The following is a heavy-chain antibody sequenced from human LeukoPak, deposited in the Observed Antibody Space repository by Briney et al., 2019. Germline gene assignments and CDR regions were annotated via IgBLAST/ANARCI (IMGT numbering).Heavy chain of an antibody. D-gene: IGHD3-22*01. CDR1: GFTFSDYN. CDR3: ARDKKYDKTRPGDAFDI. J-gene: IGHJ3*02. Sequence: GGSLRLSCAASGFTFSDYNMNWVRQVPGKGLESVSYMSRSGDIIYYADSVKGRFTISRDNAKNSLYLQMNSLRAEDTAVYYCARDKKYDKTRPGDAFDIWGQGTMVTVSS. V-gene: IGHV3-48*01. CDR2: MSRSGDII.